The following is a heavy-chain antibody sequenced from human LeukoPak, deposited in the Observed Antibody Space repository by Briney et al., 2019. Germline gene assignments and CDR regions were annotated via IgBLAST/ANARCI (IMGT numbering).Heavy chain of an antibody. V-gene: IGHV3-48*03. CDR1: GFTFSSYE. CDR3: ARVRVGATTHYYYYMDV. Sequence: GGSLRLSCAASGFTFSSYEMNWVRQAPGKGLEWVSYISSSGSTIYYADSVKGRFTISRDNAKNSLYLQMNSLRAEDTAVYYCARVRVGATTHYYYYMDVWGKGTTVTISS. CDR2: ISSSGSTI. J-gene: IGHJ6*03. D-gene: IGHD1-26*01.